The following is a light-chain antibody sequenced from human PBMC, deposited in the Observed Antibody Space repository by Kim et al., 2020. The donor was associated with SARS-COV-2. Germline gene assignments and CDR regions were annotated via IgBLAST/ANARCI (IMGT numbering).Light chain of an antibody. Sequence: VSPRQTASITCSGDRLGDKYACWYQQKPGQSPVLVIYQDSKRPSGIPERFSGSNSGNTATLTISGTQAMDEADYYCQAWDSSTCWVFGGGTKLTVL. V-gene: IGLV3-1*01. CDR3: QAWDSSTCWV. CDR1: RLGDKY. CDR2: QDS. J-gene: IGLJ3*02.